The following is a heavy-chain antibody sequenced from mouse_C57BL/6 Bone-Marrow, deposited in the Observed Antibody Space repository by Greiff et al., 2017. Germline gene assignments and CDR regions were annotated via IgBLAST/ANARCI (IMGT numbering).Heavy chain of an antibody. CDR2: IYPGSGST. Sequence: QVQLKQPGAELVKPGASVKMSCKASGYTFTSYWITWVKQRPGQGLEWIGDIYPGSGSTNYNEKFKSKATLTVDTSSSTAYMQLSSLTSEDSAVYYCERYYYYGSSYAMDYWGQGTSVTVSS. V-gene: IGHV1-55*01. D-gene: IGHD1-1*01. J-gene: IGHJ4*01. CDR1: GYTFTSYW. CDR3: ERYYYYGSSYAMDY.